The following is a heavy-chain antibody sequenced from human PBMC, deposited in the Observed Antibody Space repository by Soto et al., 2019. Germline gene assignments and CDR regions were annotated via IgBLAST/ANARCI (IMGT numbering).Heavy chain of an antibody. CDR3: ARDTRIAVAGAGYYYYGMDV. D-gene: IGHD6-19*01. CDR2: IYSGGST. CDR1: GFTVSSNY. V-gene: IGHV3-53*04. J-gene: IGHJ6*02. Sequence: EVQLVESGGGLVQPGGSLRLSCAASGFTVSSNYMSWVRQAPGKGLEWVSVIYSGGSTYYADSVKGRFTISRHNSKNTLYLQMNSLRAEDTAVYYCARDTRIAVAGAGYYYYGMDVWGQGTTVTVSS.